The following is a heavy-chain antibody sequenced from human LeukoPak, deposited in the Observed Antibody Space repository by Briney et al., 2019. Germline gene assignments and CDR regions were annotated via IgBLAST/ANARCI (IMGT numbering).Heavy chain of an antibody. V-gene: IGHV5-51*01. CDR3: ARGAAGTTPDYYYFGLDV. J-gene: IGHJ6*02. Sequence: GESLKISCKGSGYRFTDYWIGWVRQMPGKGLEWMGIIYPGDSDTRYSPSFQGQVTISADKSINTAHLQWSGLKAPDTAMYYCARGAAGTTPDYYYFGLDVWGQGTTVRVSS. CDR1: GYRFTDYW. CDR2: IYPGDSDT. D-gene: IGHD1-7*01.